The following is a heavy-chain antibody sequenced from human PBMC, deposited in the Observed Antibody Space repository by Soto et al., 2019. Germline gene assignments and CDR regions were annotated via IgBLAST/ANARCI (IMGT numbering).Heavy chain of an antibody. V-gene: IGHV3-53*01. CDR2: IYSGGST. Sequence: EVQLVESGGGLIQPGGSLRLACAASGFTVSSNYMSWVRQAPGKGLEWVSVIYSGGSTYYADSVKGRFTISRDNSKNTLYLQMNSLRAEDTAVYYCAREAAYSSSAWGYWGQGTLVTVSS. J-gene: IGHJ4*02. CDR3: AREAAYSSSAWGY. D-gene: IGHD6-6*01. CDR1: GFTVSSNY.